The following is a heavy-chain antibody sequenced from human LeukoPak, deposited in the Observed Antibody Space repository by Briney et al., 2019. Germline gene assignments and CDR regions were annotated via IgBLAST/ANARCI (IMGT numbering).Heavy chain of an antibody. CDR1: GGSISSSSYY. V-gene: IGHV4-39*07. J-gene: IGHJ5*02. Sequence: SETLSLTCTVSGGSISSSSYYWGWIRQPPGKGLEWIGSIYYSGSTYYNPSLKSRVTISVDRSKNQFSLKLSSVTAADTAVYYCASDLGYCSSTSCRYFDPWGQGTLVTVSS. CDR2: IYYSGST. D-gene: IGHD2-2*01. CDR3: ASDLGYCSSTSCRYFDP.